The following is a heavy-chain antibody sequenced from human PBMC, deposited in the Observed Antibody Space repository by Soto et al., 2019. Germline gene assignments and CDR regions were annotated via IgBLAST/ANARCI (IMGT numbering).Heavy chain of an antibody. CDR1: GFTFSNFA. D-gene: IGHD3-16*02. CDR2: ISASGRDI. V-gene: IGHV3-23*01. CDR3: ARGRSFRLVGVPLDS. J-gene: IGHJ4*02. Sequence: GGSLRLSCAASGFTFSNFAMSWVRQAPGRGLEWVSGISASGRDIHYADSVKDRFTVSRDNSKNTLYPQMNSLTAADTAVYYCARGRSFRLVGVPLDSWGQGTLVTVSS.